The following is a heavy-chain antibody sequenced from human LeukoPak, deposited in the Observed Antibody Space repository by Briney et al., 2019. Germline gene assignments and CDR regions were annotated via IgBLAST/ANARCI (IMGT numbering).Heavy chain of an antibody. Sequence: PGGCLKLSCAASGFTVSSNYMSWVRQAPGKGLGWGSVIYSGGSTYYADSGKGRFTMSRDNSKNTLYLQMNSLRAEDTAVYYCARDRSGYYPYYSDYWGQGTLVTVSS. CDR3: ARDRSGYYPYYSDY. V-gene: IGHV3-66*02. CDR1: GFTVSSNY. D-gene: IGHD3-22*01. CDR2: IYSGGST. J-gene: IGHJ4*02.